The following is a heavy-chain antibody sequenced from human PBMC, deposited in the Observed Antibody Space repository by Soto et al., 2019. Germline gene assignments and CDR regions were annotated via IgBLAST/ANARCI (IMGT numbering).Heavy chain of an antibody. D-gene: IGHD5-12*01. CDR2: IYYSGST. J-gene: IGHJ4*02. V-gene: IGHV4-59*01. Sequence: QVQLQESGPGLVKPSETLSLTCTVSGGSISSYYWSWIRQPPGKGLEWIGYIYYSGSTNYNPSLTSXXTXSGXTSKNQSSLTLSSVTAADTAVYYCARAGGYDFVDYWGQGTLVTVSS. CDR1: GGSISSYY. CDR3: ARAGGYDFVDY.